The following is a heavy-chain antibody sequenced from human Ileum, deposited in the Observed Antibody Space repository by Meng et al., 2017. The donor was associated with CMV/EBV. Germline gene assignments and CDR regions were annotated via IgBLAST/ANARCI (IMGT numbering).Heavy chain of an antibody. CDR2: INHSGTS. Sequence: QVPLKQGGAGLLYPSETLSLTCAVYGGPFTGYHWTWIRQSPGKGLEWIGEINHSGTSNYNPSLKSRVTLSMDMSKNQFSLRLSSVTAADTAVYYCTRGAWSTDYSLYFWSQGTLVTVSS. CDR3: TRGAWSTDYSLYF. V-gene: IGHV4-34*01. D-gene: IGHD3-3*01. J-gene: IGHJ4*02. CDR1: GGPFTGYH.